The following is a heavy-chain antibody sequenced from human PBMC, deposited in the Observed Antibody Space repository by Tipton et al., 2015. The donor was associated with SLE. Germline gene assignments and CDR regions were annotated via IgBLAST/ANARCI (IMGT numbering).Heavy chain of an antibody. D-gene: IGHD3-3*02. CDR2: IYHSGST. V-gene: IGHV4-4*02. CDR1: GGSISSSNW. Sequence: TLSLTCAVSGGSISSSNWWSWVRQPPGKGLEWIGEIYHSGSTNYNPSLKSRVTISVDKSKNQFSLKLSSVTAADTAVYYCAAQRLAAVPVDYWGQGTLVTVSS. CDR3: AAQRLAAVPVDY. J-gene: IGHJ4*02.